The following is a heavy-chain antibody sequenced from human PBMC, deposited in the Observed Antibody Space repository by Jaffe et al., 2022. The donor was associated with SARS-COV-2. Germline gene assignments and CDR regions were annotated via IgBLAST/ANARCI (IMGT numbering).Heavy chain of an antibody. D-gene: IGHD5-18*01. J-gene: IGHJ4*02. V-gene: IGHV4-39*01. Sequence: QLQLQESGPGLVKPSETLSLTCTVSGGSISTSAYYWGWIRQPPGKGLEWIGSIYYSGSTYYNPSLKSRVTMSVDTSKNQFSLRLSSVTAADTAVYYCGVSWFGYPFDYWGQGTLVTVSS. CDR2: IYYSGST. CDR3: GVSWFGYPFDY. CDR1: GGSISTSAYY.